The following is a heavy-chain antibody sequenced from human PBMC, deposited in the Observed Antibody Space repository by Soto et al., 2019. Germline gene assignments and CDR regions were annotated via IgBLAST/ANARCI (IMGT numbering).Heavy chain of an antibody. CDR2: ISYDGSNK. Sequence: GSLRLCCAASGFTFSSYAMHWVRQAPGKGLEWVAVISYDGSNKYYADSVKGRFTISRDNSKNTLYLQMNSLRAEDTAVYYCARDGDLVVVAHHTDNWFDLWAQGTLVTVSS. D-gene: IGHD2-15*01. J-gene: IGHJ5*02. CDR1: GFTFSSYA. CDR3: ARDGDLVVVAHHTDNWFDL. V-gene: IGHV3-30-3*01.